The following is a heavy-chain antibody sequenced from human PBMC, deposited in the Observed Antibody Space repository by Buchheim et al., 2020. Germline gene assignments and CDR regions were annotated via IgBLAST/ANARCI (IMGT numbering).Heavy chain of an antibody. D-gene: IGHD6-19*01. CDR1: GYSFTGAY. CDR2: IYPGDSYT. Sequence: EVQLVQSGAEVKRPGESLKISCQGSGYSFTGAYIAWVRQMPGKGLEWMGLIYPGDSYTAYNPSFQGQVTMSVDKSIGTASLQWRSLRASDTAMYYCARRVRDSSGYNFDFWGQGTL. CDR3: ARRVRDSSGYNFDF. V-gene: IGHV5-51*01. J-gene: IGHJ4*02.